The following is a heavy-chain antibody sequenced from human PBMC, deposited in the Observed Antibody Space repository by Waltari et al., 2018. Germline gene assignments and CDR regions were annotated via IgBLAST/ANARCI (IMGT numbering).Heavy chain of an antibody. CDR1: GGSISSSSYY. CDR3: ATKRESSASGFDY. CDR2: IYYSGST. V-gene: IGHV4-39*01. Sequence: QLQLQESGPGLVKPSETLSFTCPVSGGSISSSSYYWGGIRQPPGKGLEWIGSIYYSGSTYYNPSLKSRVTISVDTSKNQFSLKLSSVTAADTAVYYCATKRESSASGFDYWGQGTLVTVSS. J-gene: IGHJ4*02. D-gene: IGHD6-19*01.